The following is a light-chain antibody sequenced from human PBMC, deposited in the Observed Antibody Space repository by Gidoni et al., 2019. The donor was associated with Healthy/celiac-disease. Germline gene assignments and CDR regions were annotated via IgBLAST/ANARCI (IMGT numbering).Light chain of an antibody. Sequence: SSDLTQDPAVSVSLGQTVRITCQGYSLRSYYASWYQQKPGQAPVLVIYGKNNRPSGIPDRFSGSSSGNTASLTITGAQAEDEADYYCNSRDSSGNHVVFGGGTKLTVL. CDR3: NSRDSSGNHVV. J-gene: IGLJ2*01. V-gene: IGLV3-19*01. CDR1: SLRSYY. CDR2: GKN.